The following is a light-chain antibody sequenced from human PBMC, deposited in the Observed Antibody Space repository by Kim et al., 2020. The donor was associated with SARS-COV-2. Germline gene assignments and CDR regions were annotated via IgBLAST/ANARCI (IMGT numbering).Light chain of an antibody. V-gene: IGLV1-40*01. CDR3: QSYDTSLSGYV. CDR1: SSNIGAGYD. CDR2: GNS. J-gene: IGLJ1*01. Sequence: QRVTISCTGSSSNIGAGYDVHWYQELPGTAPKLLIYGNSDRPSGVPDRFSGSKSGTSASLAITGLQSEDEADYYCQSYDTSLSGYVFGTGTKVTVL.